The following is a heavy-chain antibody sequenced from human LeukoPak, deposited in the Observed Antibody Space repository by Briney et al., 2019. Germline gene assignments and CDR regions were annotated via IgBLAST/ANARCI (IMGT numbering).Heavy chain of an antibody. CDR3: AVMTSGAVSFDD. V-gene: IGHV1-24*01. D-gene: IGHD3-3*01. J-gene: IGHJ4*02. CDR1: GYTFSELS. Sequence: ASVKVSCKVSGYTFSELSIHWVRQAPGKGREWMGGLDREDGEVIYAQKLQGRFIMTEDTSTDTAFMELSSLRSDDTAVYYCAVMTSGAVSFDDWGQGTLLIVSA. CDR2: LDREDGEV.